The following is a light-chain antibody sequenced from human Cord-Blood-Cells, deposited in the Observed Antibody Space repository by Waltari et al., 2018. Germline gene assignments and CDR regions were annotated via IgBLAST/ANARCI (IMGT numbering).Light chain of an antibody. J-gene: IGLJ3*02. V-gene: IGLV2-23*01. CDR2: EGS. CDR3: CLDAGSSTV. CDR1: RSDVGSYNL. Sequence: QSALTQPASVSGSPGQSITITCTGTRSDVGSYNLVSWYQQHPGKAPKLMFYEGSTRPSRLSNRVAGSKAGNTASRTICRRQAEDEADYYCCLDAGSSTVYGGGTKLTCL.